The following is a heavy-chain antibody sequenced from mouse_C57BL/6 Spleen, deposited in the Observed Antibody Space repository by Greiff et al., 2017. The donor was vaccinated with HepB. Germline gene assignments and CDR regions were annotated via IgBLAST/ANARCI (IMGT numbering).Heavy chain of an antibody. V-gene: IGHV1-69*01. CDR3: ARAGVATGDALDY. CDR1: GYTFTSYW. D-gene: IGHD1-1*01. CDR2: IDPSDSYT. J-gene: IGHJ4*01. Sequence: QVQLQQPGAELVMPGASVKLSCKASGYTFTSYWMHWVKQRPGQGLEWIGEIDPSDSYTNYNQKFKGKSTLTVEKSSSTAYMQLSSLTSEDSAVYFCARAGVATGDALDYWGQGTTVTVSS.